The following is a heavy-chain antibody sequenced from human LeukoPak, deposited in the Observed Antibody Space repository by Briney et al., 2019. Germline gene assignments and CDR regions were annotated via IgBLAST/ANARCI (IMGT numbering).Heavy chain of an antibody. J-gene: IGHJ4*02. CDR2: IYDSGST. CDR1: GGSFSSCHW. V-gene: IGHV4-4*02. CDR3: ATDSRSLEWLLDY. D-gene: IGHD3-3*01. Sequence: SETLSLTCAVSGGSFSSCHWWCWVRQPAGRGLGWSGEIYDSGSTNYTPSLRSRVTISVDKTNNQFSMRLSAVTAADTAEYYCATDSRSLEWLLDYWGQGTLVTVPS.